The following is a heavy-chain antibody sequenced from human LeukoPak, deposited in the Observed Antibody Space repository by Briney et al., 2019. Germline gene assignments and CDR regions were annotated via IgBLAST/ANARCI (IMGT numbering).Heavy chain of an antibody. CDR2: INHSGST. D-gene: IGHD6-13*01. V-gene: IGHV4-34*01. CDR1: GGSFSGYY. CDR3: ARGPRGGYSSSWQHAFDI. Sequence: SETLSLTCAVYGGSFSGYYWSWVRQPPGKGLEWIGEINHSGSTNYNPSLKGRVTISVDTSKNQFSLKLSSVTAADTAVYYCARGPRGGYSSSWQHAFDIWGQGTMVTVSS. J-gene: IGHJ3*02.